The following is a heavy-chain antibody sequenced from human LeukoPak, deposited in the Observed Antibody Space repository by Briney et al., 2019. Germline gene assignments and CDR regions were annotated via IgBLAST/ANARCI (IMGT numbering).Heavy chain of an antibody. CDR2: LRYDGTNK. CDR3: AKSTRAVMAMMDV. V-gene: IGHV3-30*02. CDR1: GFTFSSYG. Sequence: GGSLRLSCAASGFTFSSYGMHWVRQAPGKGLEWVAFLRYDGTNKYYADSVKGRFTISRDNSKNTLYVQMNSLIAEDTAVYFCAKSTRAVMAMMDVWGKGTTVTVSS. J-gene: IGHJ6*04. D-gene: IGHD3-16*01.